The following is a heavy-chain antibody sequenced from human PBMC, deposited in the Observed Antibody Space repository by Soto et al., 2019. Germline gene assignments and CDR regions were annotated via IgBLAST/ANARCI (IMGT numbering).Heavy chain of an antibody. CDR1: SGSFSGHY. D-gene: IGHD3-3*01. CDR2: INHSGST. J-gene: IGHJ6*02. Sequence: PSETLSLTCAVYSGSFSGHYWSWIRQPPGKGLEWIGEINHSGSTNYNPSLKSRVTISVDTSKNQFSLKLSSVTAADTAVYYCARGPVLRFLEWLPQYYYYGMDVWGQGTTVTVSS. CDR3: ARGPVLRFLEWLPQYYYYGMDV. V-gene: IGHV4-34*01.